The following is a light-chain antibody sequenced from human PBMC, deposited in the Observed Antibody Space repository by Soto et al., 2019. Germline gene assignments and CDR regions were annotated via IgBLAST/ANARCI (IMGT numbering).Light chain of an antibody. CDR2: DVT. J-gene: IGLJ1*01. Sequence: QSALTQPRSVSGSPGQSVTISCTGTSSDVGGYNYVSWYQQYPGKAPKLMVSDVTKRPSGVPDRFSGSKSGNTASLTISGLLAEDGADYYCCSYAGSYTYVFGTGTKVTVL. V-gene: IGLV2-11*01. CDR3: CSYAGSYTYV. CDR1: SSDVGGYNY.